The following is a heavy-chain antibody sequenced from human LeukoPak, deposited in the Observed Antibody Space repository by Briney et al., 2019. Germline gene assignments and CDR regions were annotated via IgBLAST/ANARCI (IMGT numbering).Heavy chain of an antibody. CDR1: GFTFSSYL. Sequence: GGSLRLSCAASGFTFSSYLMHWFRQAPGKGLVWVSRINTDGSTTNYADSVKGRFTISRDNAKNTLYLQMNSLRVEDTAVYYCARDLDYKLDYWGQGTLVTVSS. J-gene: IGHJ4*02. V-gene: IGHV3-74*01. CDR2: INTDGSTT. D-gene: IGHD4/OR15-4a*01. CDR3: ARDLDYKLDY.